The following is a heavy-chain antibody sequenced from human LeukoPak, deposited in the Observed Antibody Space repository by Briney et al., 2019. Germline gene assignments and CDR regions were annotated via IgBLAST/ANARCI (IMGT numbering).Heavy chain of an antibody. Sequence: EASVKVSCKASGYTFTSYAMHWVRQAPGQRLEWMGWINAGNGNTKYSQEFQGRVTITRDTSASTAYMELNSLRSEDMAVYYCARGRLVATITGYYYYYMDVWGKGTTVTVSS. CDR2: INAGNGNT. CDR3: ARGRLVATITGYYYYYMDV. J-gene: IGHJ6*03. D-gene: IGHD5-12*01. CDR1: GYTFTSYA. V-gene: IGHV1-3*03.